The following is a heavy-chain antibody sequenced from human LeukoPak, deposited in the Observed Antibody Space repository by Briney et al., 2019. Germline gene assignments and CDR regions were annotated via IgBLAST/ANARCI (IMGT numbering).Heavy chain of an antibody. V-gene: IGHV3-48*03. J-gene: IGHJ4*02. Sequence: GGSLRLSCAASGFTFSNYEMNWVRQAPGKGLEWVSYITRSGSTIYYADSVKGRFTISRDKAKNSLYLQMNSLRDEDTAVYYCARTRPYGCDYWGQGTLVTVSS. CDR2: ITRSGSTI. D-gene: IGHD4-17*01. CDR3: ARTRPYGCDY. CDR1: GFTFSNYE.